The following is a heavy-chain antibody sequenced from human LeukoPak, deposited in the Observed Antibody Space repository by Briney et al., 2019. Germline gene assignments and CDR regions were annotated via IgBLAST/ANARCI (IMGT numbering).Heavy chain of an antibody. CDR3: AKDWALRAVGSLDY. CDR1: GFTFSSFA. V-gene: IGHV3-23*01. CDR2: ISHSGGST. J-gene: IGHJ4*02. Sequence: PGGSLRLSCAASGFTFSSFAVTWVRQAPGKGLEWVSTISHSGGSTYYADSVKGRFTISRDNSKNTLYLQMNSLRAEDTAVYYCAKDWALRAVGSLDYWGQGTLVTVSS. D-gene: IGHD6-13*01.